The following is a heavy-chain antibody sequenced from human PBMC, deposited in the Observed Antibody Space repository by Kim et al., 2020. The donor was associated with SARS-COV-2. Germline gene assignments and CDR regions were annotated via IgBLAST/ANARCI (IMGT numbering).Heavy chain of an antibody. CDR1: GGSISSSSYY. CDR2: IYYSGST. Sequence: SETLSLTCTVSGGSISSSSYYWGWIRQPPGKGLEWIGSIYYSGSTYYNPSLKSRVTISVDTSKNQFSLKLSSVTAADTAVYYCARDPDRTSDYWGQGTLVTVSS. V-gene: IGHV4-39*07. CDR3: ARDPDRTSDY. J-gene: IGHJ4*02.